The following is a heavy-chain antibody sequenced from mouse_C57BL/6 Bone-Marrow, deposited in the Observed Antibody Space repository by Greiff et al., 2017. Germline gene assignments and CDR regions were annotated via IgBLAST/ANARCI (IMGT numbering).Heavy chain of an antibody. CDR3: ARWGDYDYAMDY. V-gene: IGHV1-78*01. Sequence: VQLKQSDAELVKPGASVTISCTVSGYTFTDHTIHWMKQRPAQGLEWIGYIYPRDGSTKYNEKFKGKATLTADKSSSTAYMQLNRLTSGDSAVYSWARWGDYDYAMDYWGQGTSVTVSS. D-gene: IGHD1-1*01. CDR2: IYPRDGST. J-gene: IGHJ4*01. CDR1: GYTFTDHT.